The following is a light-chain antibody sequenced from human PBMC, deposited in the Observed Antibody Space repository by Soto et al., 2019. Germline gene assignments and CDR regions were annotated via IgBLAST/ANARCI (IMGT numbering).Light chain of an antibody. J-gene: IGLJ2*01. CDR3: QSYDSSLRRV. CDR1: SSNIGAGYD. V-gene: IGLV1-40*01. CDR2: DNN. Sequence: QAVVTQPPSVSGAPGQRVTISCTGSSSNIGAGYDVHWYQQLPGTAPKLLIYDNNNRPSGVPDRFSVSKSGTSASLAITGLQAEDEADYYCQSYDSSLRRVFGGGTKLTVL.